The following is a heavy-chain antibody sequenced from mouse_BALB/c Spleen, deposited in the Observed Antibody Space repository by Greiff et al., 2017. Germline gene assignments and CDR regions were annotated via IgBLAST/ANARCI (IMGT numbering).Heavy chain of an antibody. CDR1: GYTFTSYW. Sequence: VQLQQPGAELVKPGASVKLSCKASGYTFTSYWMHWVKQRPGQGLEWIGEINPSNGRTNYNEKFKSKATLTVDKSSSTAYMQLSSLTSEDSAVYYCERQELGQGVAYWGQGTLVTVSA. CDR3: ERQELGQGVAY. D-gene: IGHD4-1*01. CDR2: INPSNGRT. J-gene: IGHJ3*01. V-gene: IGHV1S81*02.